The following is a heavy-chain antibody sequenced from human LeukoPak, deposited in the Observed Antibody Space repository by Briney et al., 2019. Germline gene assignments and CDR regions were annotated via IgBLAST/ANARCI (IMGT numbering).Heavy chain of an antibody. CDR3: TRIRKREGEDY. J-gene: IGHJ4*02. Sequence: SETLSLTCAVYGGSFSGYYWSWIRQPPGKGLEWIGEINHSGSTNYNPSLKSRVTISVDTSKNQFSLKLSSVTAADTAMYYCTRIRKREGEDYWGQGTLVTVSS. CDR2: INHSGST. V-gene: IGHV4-34*01. CDR1: GGSFSGYY. D-gene: IGHD1-26*01.